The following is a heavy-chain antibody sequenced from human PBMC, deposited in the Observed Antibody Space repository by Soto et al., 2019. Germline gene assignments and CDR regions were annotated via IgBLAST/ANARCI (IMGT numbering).Heavy chain of an antibody. J-gene: IGHJ4*02. CDR2: ISYDGSNR. CDR1: GFTFNTYG. V-gene: IGHV3-30*18. CDR3: AKLFRGSGSHLDY. Sequence: QVQLVESGGGVVQPGRSLGLSCAASGFTFNTYGMQWVRQAPGRGLEWVAVISYDGSNRYYGDSVQGRFAISRDNSKNTLYLQMNSLRAEDTALYYCAKLFRGSGSHLDYWGQGTLVTVSS. D-gene: IGHD3-10*01.